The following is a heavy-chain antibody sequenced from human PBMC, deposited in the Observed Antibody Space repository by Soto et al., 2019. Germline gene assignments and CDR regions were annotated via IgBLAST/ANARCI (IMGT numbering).Heavy chain of an antibody. J-gene: IGHJ4*02. CDR1: GFTFSSYA. CDR2: ISGSGTGT. CDR3: AKRGRGAVAFDY. V-gene: IGHV3-23*01. Sequence: EVQLLESGGGLVQPGGSLRLSCAASGFTFSSYAMSWVRQAPGKGLEWVSTISGSGTGTYYAYSVTGRFTISRDNSKNTLYLQMNSLRAKDTAVYYCAKRGRGAVAFDYWGQGTLVTVSS. D-gene: IGHD6-19*01.